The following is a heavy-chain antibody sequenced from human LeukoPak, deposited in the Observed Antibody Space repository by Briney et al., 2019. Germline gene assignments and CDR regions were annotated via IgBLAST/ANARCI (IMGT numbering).Heavy chain of an antibody. CDR2: IRSKTYGGTA. CDR1: GFTFGDYA. D-gene: IGHD6-13*01. V-gene: IGHV3-49*04. J-gene: IGHJ5*01. Sequence: PGGSLRLSCKGSGFTFGDYAVNWVRQAPGKGLEWVGFIRSKTYGGTAEYGASVKGRFTISRDDSKGVAYLQIDSLKTGDTAFYYCIRADSSTWRGWFDPWGQGTLVTVSS. CDR3: IRADSSTWRGWFDP.